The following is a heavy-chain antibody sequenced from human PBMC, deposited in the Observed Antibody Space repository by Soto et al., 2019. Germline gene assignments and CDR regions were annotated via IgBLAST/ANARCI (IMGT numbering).Heavy chain of an antibody. J-gene: IGHJ3*02. CDR3: AKALPYSPSAFDI. D-gene: IGHD2-21*01. CDR2: ISYDGSNK. V-gene: IGHV3-30*18. CDR1: GFTFISYG. Sequence: PGGPLRLSCAASGFTFISYGMHWIRQAPGKGLEWVAVISYDGSNKYYADSVKGRFTISRDNSKNTLYLQMNSLRAEDTAVYYCAKALPYSPSAFDIWGQGTMVTVSS.